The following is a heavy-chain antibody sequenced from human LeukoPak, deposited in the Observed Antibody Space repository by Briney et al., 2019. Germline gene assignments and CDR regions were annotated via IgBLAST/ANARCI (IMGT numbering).Heavy chain of an antibody. D-gene: IGHD2-21*02. CDR2: MNPNSGNT. CDR1: GYTFTSYD. V-gene: IGHV1-8*01. J-gene: IGHJ4*02. CDR3: ARGRRLLFRFDY. Sequence: ASVKVSCKASGYTFTSYDINWVRQATGQGLEWMGWMNPNSGNTGYAQKFQGRVTMTRNTSISTAYMELSSLRSEDTAVYYCARGRRLLFRFDYWGQGTLVIVSS.